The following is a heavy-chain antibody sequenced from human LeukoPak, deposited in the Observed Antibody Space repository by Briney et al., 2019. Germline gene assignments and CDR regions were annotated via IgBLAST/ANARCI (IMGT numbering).Heavy chain of an antibody. CDR1: GFTFSSYA. D-gene: IGHD4-17*01. Sequence: GGSLRLSCAASGFTFSSYAMSWVRQAPGKGLEWVSAISGSGGSTYYADSVKGRFTISRGNSKNTLYLQMNSLRAEDTAVYYCANDGDYDLGYFDYWGQGTLVTVSS. V-gene: IGHV3-23*01. J-gene: IGHJ4*02. CDR2: ISGSGGST. CDR3: ANDGDYDLGYFDY.